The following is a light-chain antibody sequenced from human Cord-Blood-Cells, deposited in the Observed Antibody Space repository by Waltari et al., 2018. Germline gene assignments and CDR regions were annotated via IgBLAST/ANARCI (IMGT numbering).Light chain of an antibody. V-gene: IGLV2-23*03. Sequence: QSALTQPASVSGSPGQSITISCPGTSRDVGSYNLVSWYQQHPAKAPKLMIYEGSKRPSGVSNRFSGSKSGNTASLTISGLQAEDEADYYCCSYAGSSTVDVVFGGGTKLTVL. CDR2: EGS. J-gene: IGLJ2*01. CDR1: SRDVGSYNL. CDR3: CSYAGSSTVDVV.